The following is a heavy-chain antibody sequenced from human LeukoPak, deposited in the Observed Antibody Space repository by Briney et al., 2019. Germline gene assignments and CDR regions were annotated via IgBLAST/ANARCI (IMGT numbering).Heavy chain of an antibody. V-gene: IGHV4-59*08. J-gene: IGHJ5*02. D-gene: IGHD6-13*01. Sequence: SETLSLTCTVCGGSISSYYWSWIRQPPGKGLEWIGYIYYSGSTNYNPSLKSRVTISVDTSKNQFSLKLSSVTAADTAVYYCARQDSSTAGDWFDPWGQGTLVTVSS. CDR2: IYYSGST. CDR3: ARQDSSTAGDWFDP. CDR1: GGSISSYY.